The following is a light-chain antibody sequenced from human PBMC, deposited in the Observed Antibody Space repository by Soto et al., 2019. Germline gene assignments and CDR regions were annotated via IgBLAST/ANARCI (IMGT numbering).Light chain of an antibody. CDR1: QSVSSGY. J-gene: IGKJ2*01. Sequence: EIVLTQSPGTLSLSSGERATLSCRASQSVSSGYLAWYQQKPGQAPRLLVYATSSRATGIPDRFSGSGSGTDFTLTISRLEPEDCAVYYCQQYGSSSFTFGQGTKLESK. CDR3: QQYGSSSFT. CDR2: ATS. V-gene: IGKV3-20*01.